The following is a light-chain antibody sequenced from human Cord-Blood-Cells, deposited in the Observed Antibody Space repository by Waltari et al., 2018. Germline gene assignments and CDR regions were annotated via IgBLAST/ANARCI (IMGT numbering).Light chain of an antibody. V-gene: IGKV3-15*01. J-gene: IGKJ2*03. CDR2: GAS. Sequence: EIVMTQSPATLSVSPGERATLSCRASQSVSSNLAWYQQKLGQAPRLLIYGASSRAAGSPARFSGSGSGMEFTLTCSSLQSEDFAVYYFRQYNNWPFSFGQGTKLESK. CDR1: QSVSSN. CDR3: RQYNNWPFS.